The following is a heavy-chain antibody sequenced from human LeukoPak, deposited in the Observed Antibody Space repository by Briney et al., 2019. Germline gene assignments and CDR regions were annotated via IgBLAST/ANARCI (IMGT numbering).Heavy chain of an antibody. D-gene: IGHD5-18*01. V-gene: IGHV1-18*01. CDR2: INAYNGDT. CDR3: ATDVGDTAMVNGHEYYYGMDV. Sequence: GASVKVSCKASGYTFTSYGISWVRQAPGQGLEWMGWINAYNGDTNYVQKFQGRVTMTTDTSTSKAYMELRSLRSDDTAIYDCATDVGDTAMVNGHEYYYGMDVWGQGTTVTVSS. J-gene: IGHJ6*02. CDR1: GYTFTSYG.